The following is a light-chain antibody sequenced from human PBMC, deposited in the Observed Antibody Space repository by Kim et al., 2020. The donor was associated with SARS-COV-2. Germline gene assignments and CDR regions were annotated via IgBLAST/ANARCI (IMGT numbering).Light chain of an antibody. CDR1: QTVSSNF. J-gene: IGKJ1*01. Sequence: ENVLTQSPGTLSLSPGERATLSCRASQTVSSNFLAWYRQKPGQPPRLLIYSASSRATGIPDRFSGSGSGTDFTLTISRLDPEDFAVYYCHQYGSSPDTFGQGTKVDIK. CDR2: SAS. V-gene: IGKV3-20*01. CDR3: HQYGSSPDT.